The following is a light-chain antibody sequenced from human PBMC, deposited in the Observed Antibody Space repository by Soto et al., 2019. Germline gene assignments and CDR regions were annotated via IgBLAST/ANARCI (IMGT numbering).Light chain of an antibody. CDR3: QQYQTYST. J-gene: IGKJ5*01. V-gene: IGKV1-5*01. Sequence: DIQMTQSPSTLSASVGDKVTITCRASQSISSWLAWYQQKPGKAPKLLIYDASSLESGVPSRFSGSGSGTDFTLTISCLQSEDFATYYCQQYQTYSTFGQGTRLEIK. CDR2: DAS. CDR1: QSISSW.